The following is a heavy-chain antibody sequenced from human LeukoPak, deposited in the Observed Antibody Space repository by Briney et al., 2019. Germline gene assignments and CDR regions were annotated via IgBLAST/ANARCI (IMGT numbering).Heavy chain of an antibody. D-gene: IGHD3-16*01. Sequence: HSGGSLRLSCAASGFVFSNHWMYWVRQVPGRGLVYVSRINPDGSSIGYADFVRGRFTISRDNAKNTLFLQMNSLTVEDTAMYYCGRGLSWGATDSWGQGTQVIASS. CDR3: GRGLSWGATDS. CDR2: INPDGSSI. J-gene: IGHJ4*02. V-gene: IGHV3-74*01. CDR1: GFVFSNHW.